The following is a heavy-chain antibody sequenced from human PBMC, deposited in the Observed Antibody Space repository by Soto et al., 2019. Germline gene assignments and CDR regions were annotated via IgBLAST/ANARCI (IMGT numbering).Heavy chain of an antibody. V-gene: IGHV3-30*18. Sequence: QVQLVESGGGVVQPGRSLRLSCAASGFTFSSYGMHWVRQAPGKGLEWVAVISYDGSNKYYADSVKGRFTISRDNSKNTLYLQMNSRRAEDTAVYYCAYDGVGGFDPWVQGTLVTVSS. CDR2: ISYDGSNK. CDR1: GFTFSSYG. CDR3: AYDGVGGFDP. J-gene: IGHJ5*02. D-gene: IGHD2-15*01.